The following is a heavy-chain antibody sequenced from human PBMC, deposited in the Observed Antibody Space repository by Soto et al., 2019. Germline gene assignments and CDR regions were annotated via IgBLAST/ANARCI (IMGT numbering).Heavy chain of an antibody. CDR3: AIGKRLVLPNDAFDI. CDR1: GFTFSSYS. J-gene: IGHJ3*02. CDR2: ISSSSSTI. D-gene: IGHD6-19*01. V-gene: IGHV3-48*01. Sequence: GGSLRLSCAASGFTFSSYSMNWVRQAPGKGLEWVSYISSSSSTIYYADSVKGRFTISRDNAKNSLYLQMNSLRAEDTAVYYCAIGKRLVLPNDAFDIWGQGTMVTVSS.